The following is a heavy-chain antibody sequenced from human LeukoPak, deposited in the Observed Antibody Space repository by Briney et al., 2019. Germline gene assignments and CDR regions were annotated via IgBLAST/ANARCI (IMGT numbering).Heavy chain of an antibody. CDR1: GFTVSSNY. D-gene: IGHD6-13*01. V-gene: IGHV3-53*01. CDR2: IYSGGDT. J-gene: IGHJ5*02. Sequence: GSLRLSCAASGFTVSSNYMSWVRQAPGKGLEWVSVIYSGGDTYYTDSVKGRFTVSRDNSKNTLYLQMNSLRAEDTAVYYCARTMKYSSSWRPYSWFDPWGQGTLVTVSS. CDR3: ARTMKYSSSWRPYSWFDP.